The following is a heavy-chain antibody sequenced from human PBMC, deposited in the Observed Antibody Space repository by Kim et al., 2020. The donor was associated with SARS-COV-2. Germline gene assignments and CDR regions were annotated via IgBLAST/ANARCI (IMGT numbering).Heavy chain of an antibody. CDR1: GFTFSSYS. D-gene: IGHD1-20*01. Sequence: GGSLRLSCAASGFTFSSYSMNWVRQAPGKGLEWVSSISSSSSYIYYADSVKGRFTISRDNAKNSLYLQMNSLRAEDTAVYYCASFRMGGNWNDHNYYYYYGMDVWGQGTTVTVSS. J-gene: IGHJ6*02. CDR3: ASFRMGGNWNDHNYYYYYGMDV. CDR2: ISSSSSYI. V-gene: IGHV3-21*01.